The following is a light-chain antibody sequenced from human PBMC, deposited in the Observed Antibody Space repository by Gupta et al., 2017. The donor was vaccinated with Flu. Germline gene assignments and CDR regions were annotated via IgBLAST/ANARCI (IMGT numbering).Light chain of an antibody. V-gene: IGKV1-33*01. CDR1: QDSRKY. CDR2: DAS. J-gene: IGKJ4*01. CDR3: QHYANLPLT. Sequence: GYRVTITGQESQDSRKYLNWSQQKPGKAPKLRIYDASTWETGGPSRFSGSGSGTDFTFTINSVQPEDTGTYYCQHYANLPLTVGGGTKVEI.